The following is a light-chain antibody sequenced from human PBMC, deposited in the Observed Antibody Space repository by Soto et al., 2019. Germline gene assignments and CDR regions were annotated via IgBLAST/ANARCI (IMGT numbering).Light chain of an antibody. CDR2: GVN. J-gene: IGLJ1*01. CDR3: SSYTTGSTLPWV. Sequence: QSVLTQPASVSGSPGQSITISCTGSSNDIGTYEYVSWYQHHPGRAPKLIIFGVNDRPSGISDRFSGSKSGNTASLTIFGLQLEDEAVYYCSSYTTGSTLPWVFGTGTKVTVL. V-gene: IGLV2-14*01. CDR1: SNDIGTYEY.